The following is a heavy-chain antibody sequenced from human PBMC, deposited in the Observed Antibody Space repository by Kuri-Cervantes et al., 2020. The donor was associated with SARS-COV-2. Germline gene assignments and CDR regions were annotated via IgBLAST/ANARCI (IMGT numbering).Heavy chain of an antibody. CDR3: ARGLDFWSGYPSYYYYGMDV. Sequence: SETLSLTCAVYGGSFSGYYWSWIRQPPGKGLEWIGEINHSGGTNYNPSLKSRVTISVDTSKNQFSLKLSSVTAADTAVYYCARGLDFWSGYPSYYYYGMDVWGQGTTVTVSS. CDR2: INHSGGT. D-gene: IGHD3-3*01. J-gene: IGHJ6*02. V-gene: IGHV4-34*01. CDR1: GGSFSGYY.